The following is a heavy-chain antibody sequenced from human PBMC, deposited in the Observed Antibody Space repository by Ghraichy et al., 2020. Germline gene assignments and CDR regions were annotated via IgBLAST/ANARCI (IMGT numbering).Heavy chain of an antibody. CDR1: GGSIGTTNYY. V-gene: IGHV4-39*01. D-gene: IGHD6-13*01. CDR2: VYYSGST. J-gene: IGHJ4*02. CDR3: ARHRRYTTSWYERLNEFDY. Sequence: SETLSLTCTVSGGSIGTTNYYWGWIRQPPGKGLEWIGSVYYSGSTYYNPSLRSRVTISADTSKNRFSLKLSSVTATDTAIYYCARHRRYTTSWYERLNEFDYWGQGTLVTVSS.